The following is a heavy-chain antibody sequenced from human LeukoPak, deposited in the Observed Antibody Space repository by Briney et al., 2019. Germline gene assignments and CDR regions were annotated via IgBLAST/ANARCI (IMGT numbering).Heavy chain of an antibody. CDR3: AKRSDYFDY. CDR1: GFTFDDYA. J-gene: IGHJ4*02. CDR2: ISWNSGSI. Sequence: GGSLRLSCAASGFTFDDYAMHWVRQAPGKGLEWVSGISWNSGSIGYADSVKGRFTISRDNAKNSLYLQMNSLRAEDTAVYYCAKRSDYFDYWGQGTLVTVSS. V-gene: IGHV3-9*01.